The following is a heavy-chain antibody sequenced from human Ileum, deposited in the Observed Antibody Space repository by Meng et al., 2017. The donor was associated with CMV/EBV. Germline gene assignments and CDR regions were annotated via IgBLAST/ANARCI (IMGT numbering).Heavy chain of an antibody. J-gene: IGHJ4*02. D-gene: IGHD1-14*01. CDR1: GGTFSSNA. V-gene: IGHV1-69*12. CDR2: ISPIFRTS. Sequence: QVQSVQCGAEVKKHGSSVKVSCEGSGGTFSSNAISWVRHAPGQGLEWMGVISPIFRTSNYAQKFQGRLTITADESTSTAYMELSSLTSGDTAVYYCATSGRGPKYYFDYWGQGTLVTVSS. CDR3: ATSGRGPKYYFDY.